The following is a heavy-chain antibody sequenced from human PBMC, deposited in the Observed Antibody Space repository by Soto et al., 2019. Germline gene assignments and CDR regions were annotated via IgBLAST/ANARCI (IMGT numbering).Heavy chain of an antibody. CDR3: ARWPDRYYYYGMDV. D-gene: IGHD3-22*01. J-gene: IGHJ6*02. Sequence: QVQLVQSGAEVKKPGASVKVSCKASGYTFTSYDINWVRQATGQGLEWMGWMNPNSGNTGYAQKFQGRVTMTRNTSISTAYMELSSLTSEDTAVYYCARWPDRYYYYGMDVWGQGITVTVSS. CDR2: MNPNSGNT. V-gene: IGHV1-8*01. CDR1: GYTFTSYD.